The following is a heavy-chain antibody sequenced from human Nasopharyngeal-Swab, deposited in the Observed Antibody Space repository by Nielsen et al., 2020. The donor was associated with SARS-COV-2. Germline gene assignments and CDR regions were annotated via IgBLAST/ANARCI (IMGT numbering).Heavy chain of an antibody. V-gene: IGHV1-69*04. CDR1: GGTFSSYA. CDR2: IIPIFGIA. J-gene: IGHJ6*02. Sequence: SVKVSCKASGGTFSSYAISWVRQAPGQGLEWMGRIIPIFGIANYAQKLQGRVTITADKSTSTAYMELGSLRSEETAVYYCASQGGGDYYDSRRYYNYVMDVWGQGTTVTVSS. D-gene: IGHD3-22*01. CDR3: ASQGGGDYYDSRRYYNYVMDV.